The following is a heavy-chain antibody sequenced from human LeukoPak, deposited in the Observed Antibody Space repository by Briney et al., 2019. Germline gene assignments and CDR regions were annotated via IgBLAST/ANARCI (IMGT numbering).Heavy chain of an antibody. CDR1: GFTFSNSA. V-gene: IGHV3-30*04. D-gene: IGHD5-24*01. J-gene: IGHJ4*02. CDR2: ISYDGSNE. Sequence: PGRSLRLSCAASGFTFSNSAMHWVRQAPGKGLEWVAVISYDGSNEYYADSVKGRFTISRDNSKNTLYLQMNSLRAEDTAVYYCAKALRWLHDWGQGTLVTVSS. CDR3: AKALRWLHD.